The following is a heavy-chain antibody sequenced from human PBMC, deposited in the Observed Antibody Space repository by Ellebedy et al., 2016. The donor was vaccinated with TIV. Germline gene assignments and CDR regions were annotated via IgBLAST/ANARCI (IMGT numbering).Heavy chain of an antibody. CDR3: ASQYCSGGSCYTWFDP. D-gene: IGHD2-15*01. V-gene: IGHV1-18*01. Sequence: ASVKVSCKASGYTFTSYGISWVRQAPGQGLEWMGWISAYNGNTNYAQKLQGRVTMTTDTSTSTAYMELRSLRSDDTAVYYCASQYCSGGSCYTWFDPWGQGTLVTVSS. CDR2: ISAYNGNT. CDR1: GYTFTSYG. J-gene: IGHJ5*02.